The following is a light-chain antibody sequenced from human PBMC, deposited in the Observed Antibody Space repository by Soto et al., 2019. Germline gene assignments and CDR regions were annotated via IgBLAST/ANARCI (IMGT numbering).Light chain of an antibody. V-gene: IGLV2-8*01. CDR2: EVS. CDR1: SSDVGGYNY. J-gene: IGLJ1*01. CDR3: SSYAGSLYV. Sequence: QSALTQPPSASGSPGQSVTISCTGTSSDVGGYNYVSWYQQHPGKAPKLMIYEVSKRPSGVPDRFSGSKSGNTASLTVSGLQAEDEADYYCSSYAGSLYVFGTGTKLTLL.